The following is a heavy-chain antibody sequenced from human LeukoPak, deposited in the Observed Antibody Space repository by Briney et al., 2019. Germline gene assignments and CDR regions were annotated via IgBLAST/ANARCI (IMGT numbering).Heavy chain of an antibody. D-gene: IGHD2-15*01. Sequence: GASVKVSCKASGYTFTSYGISWVRQAPGQGLEWMGWISAYNGNTNYAQKLQGRVTMTTDTSTSTAYMELRSLRSDDTAVYFCARLGYCSGRDCPTSYYNWFDPWGQGTLVTVSS. CDR2: ISAYNGNT. CDR3: ARLGYCSGRDCPTSYYNWFDP. CDR1: GYTFTSYG. V-gene: IGHV1-18*01. J-gene: IGHJ5*02.